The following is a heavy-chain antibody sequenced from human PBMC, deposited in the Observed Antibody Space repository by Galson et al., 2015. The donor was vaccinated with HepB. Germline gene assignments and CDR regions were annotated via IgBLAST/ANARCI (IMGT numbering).Heavy chain of an antibody. CDR3: AKYHGFRSYGSHFDY. CDR2: ISGSGGST. V-gene: IGHV3-23*01. CDR1: GFTFSSYA. J-gene: IGHJ4*02. Sequence: SLRLSCAASGFTFSSYAMSWVRQAPGKGLEWVSAISGSGGSTYYADSVKGRFTISRDNSKNTLYLQMNSLRAEDTAVYYCAKYHGFRSYGSHFDYWGQGTLVTVSS. D-gene: IGHD5-18*01.